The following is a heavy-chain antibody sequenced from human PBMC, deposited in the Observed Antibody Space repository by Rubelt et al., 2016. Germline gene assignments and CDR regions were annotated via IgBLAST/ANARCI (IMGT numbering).Heavy chain of an antibody. V-gene: IGHV3-23*04. D-gene: IGHD6-13*01. Sequence: EVQLVESGGGLVQPGGSLRLSCAASGFTFSSYWMHWVRQAPGKGLVWVSAISGSGGSTYYADSVKGRFTISRDNSKNTLYLQMNSLRAEDTAVYYCARGGAAAADDNDAFDIWGQGTMVTVSS. CDR2: ISGSGGST. CDR3: ARGGAAAADDNDAFDI. J-gene: IGHJ3*02. CDR1: GFTFSSYW.